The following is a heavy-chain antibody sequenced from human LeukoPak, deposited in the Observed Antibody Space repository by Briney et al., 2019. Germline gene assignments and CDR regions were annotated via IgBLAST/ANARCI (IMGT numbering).Heavy chain of an antibody. CDR1: GGSFSGYY. V-gene: IGHV4-59*01. J-gene: IGHJ4*02. Sequence: SETLSLTCAVYGGSFSGYYWSWIRQPPGKGLEWIGYIYYSGSTKYNPSLKSRVTISVDTSKNQFSLKLSSVTAADTAVYYCAGGHDYGDPPPLDHWGQGTLVTVSS. CDR2: IYYSGST. D-gene: IGHD4-17*01. CDR3: AGGHDYGDPPPLDH.